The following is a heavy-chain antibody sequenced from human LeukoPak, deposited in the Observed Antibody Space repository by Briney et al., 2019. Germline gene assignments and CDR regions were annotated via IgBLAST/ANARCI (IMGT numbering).Heavy chain of an antibody. V-gene: IGHV3-30*04. D-gene: IGHD2-2*01. CDR3: ARQVVPAENWFDP. Sequence: GGSLRLSCAASGFTFSSYAMHWVRQAPGKGLEWVAVISYDGSNKYYADSVKRRFTISRDNSKNTLYLQMNSLRAEDTAVYYCARQVVPAENWFDPWGQGTLVTVSS. CDR1: GFTFSSYA. CDR2: ISYDGSNK. J-gene: IGHJ5*02.